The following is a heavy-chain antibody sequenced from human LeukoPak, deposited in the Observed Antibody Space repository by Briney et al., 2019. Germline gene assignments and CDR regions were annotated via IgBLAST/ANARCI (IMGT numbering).Heavy chain of an antibody. J-gene: IGHJ4*02. Sequence: GGSLRLSCAPSGFTFSSYSMNWVRQAPGKGLEWVSYISSSRSYIYYADSVKGRFTISRDNAKNSLYLQMSSLRVEDTAVYYCARDLDYGGYSNFDYWGQGTLVTVSS. CDR3: ARDLDYGGYSNFDY. CDR1: GFTFSSYS. V-gene: IGHV3-21*01. CDR2: ISSSRSYI. D-gene: IGHD4-23*01.